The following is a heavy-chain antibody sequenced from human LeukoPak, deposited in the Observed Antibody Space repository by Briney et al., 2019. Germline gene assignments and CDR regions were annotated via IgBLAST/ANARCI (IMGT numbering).Heavy chain of an antibody. CDR3: AREAYYDFWSGYYTGINWFDP. V-gene: IGHV3-21*01. CDR1: EFTFSSYA. D-gene: IGHD3-3*01. CDR2: ISSSSSYI. J-gene: IGHJ5*02. Sequence: PGGSLRLSCAASEFTFSSYAMNWVRQAPGKGLEWVSSISSSSSYIYYADSVKGRFTISRDNAKNSLYLQMNSLRAEDTAVYYCAREAYYDFWSGYYTGINWFDPWGQGTLVTVSS.